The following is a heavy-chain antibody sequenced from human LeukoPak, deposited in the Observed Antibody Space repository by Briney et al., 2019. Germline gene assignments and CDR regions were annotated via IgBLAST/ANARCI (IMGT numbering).Heavy chain of an antibody. Sequence: WGSLRLSCAASGFTFSSYSMNWVRQAPGKGLEWVSSISSSSSYIYYADSVKGRFTISRDNAKNSLYLQMNSLRAEDTAVYYCAREDHSNYNYWGQGTLVTVSS. CDR3: AREDHSNYNY. CDR2: ISSSSSYI. J-gene: IGHJ4*02. CDR1: GFTFSSYS. V-gene: IGHV3-21*01. D-gene: IGHD4-11*01.